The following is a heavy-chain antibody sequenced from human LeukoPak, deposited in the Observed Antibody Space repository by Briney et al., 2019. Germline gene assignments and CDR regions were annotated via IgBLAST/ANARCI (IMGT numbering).Heavy chain of an antibody. D-gene: IGHD3-22*01. J-gene: IGHJ2*01. CDR1: GFTFSNYW. Sequence: GGSLRLSCAASGFTFSNYWMHWVRQAPGKGLVWVSRISNDASSTTYADSVKGRFTISRDNTKNTLYLQMNSLRAEDTAVYYCAALSRNDSSGYYPGFDLWGRGTLVTVSS. V-gene: IGHV3-74*01. CDR2: ISNDASST. CDR3: AALSRNDSSGYYPGFDL.